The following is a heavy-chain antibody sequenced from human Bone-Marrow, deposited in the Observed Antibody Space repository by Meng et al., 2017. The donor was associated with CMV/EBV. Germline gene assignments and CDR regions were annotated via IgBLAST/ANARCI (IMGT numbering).Heavy chain of an antibody. CDR2: IYYSGST. CDR1: GGSISSYY. V-gene: IGHV4-59*01. Sequence: GSLRLSCTVPGGSISSYYWSWIRQPPGKGLEWIGYIYYSGSTNYNPSLKSRVTISVDTSKNQFSLKLSSVTAADTGVYYCARVFTSFAFDIWGQGTMVTVSS. J-gene: IGHJ3*02. CDR3: ARVFTSFAFDI. D-gene: IGHD1-26*01.